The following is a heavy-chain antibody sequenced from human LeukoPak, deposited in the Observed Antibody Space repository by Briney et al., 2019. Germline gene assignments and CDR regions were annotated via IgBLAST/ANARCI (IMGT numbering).Heavy chain of an antibody. Sequence: PGGSLRLSCAASGFTFGDYAMYWVRQAPGKGLEWVSGINWSSDSIVYADSVKGRFTISRDNAKNSLYLQMNSLRGEDMALYYCAKSLTRGQRNAFDVGGQGTMLTVSS. CDR1: GFTFGDYA. D-gene: IGHD6-25*01. V-gene: IGHV3-9*03. CDR2: INWSSDSI. CDR3: AKSLTRGQRNAFDV. J-gene: IGHJ3*01.